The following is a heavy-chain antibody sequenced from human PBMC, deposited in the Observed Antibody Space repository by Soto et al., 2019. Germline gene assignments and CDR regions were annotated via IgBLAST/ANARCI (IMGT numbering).Heavy chain of an antibody. CDR2: ISSSSSTI. Sequence: GGSLRLSCAASGVSFSSYSMNWVRQAPGKGLEWVSYISSSSSTIYYADSVKGRFTISRDNAKNSLYLQMNSLRDEGTAVYYCARDWRERWLQFTDAFDIWGQGTMVTVSS. J-gene: IGHJ3*02. CDR3: ARDWRERWLQFTDAFDI. V-gene: IGHV3-48*02. D-gene: IGHD5-12*01. CDR1: GVSFSSYS.